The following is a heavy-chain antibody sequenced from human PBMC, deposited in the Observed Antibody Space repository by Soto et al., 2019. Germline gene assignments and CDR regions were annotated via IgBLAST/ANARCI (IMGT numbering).Heavy chain of an antibody. Sequence: QVHLVQSGAEGKKPGDSVKVSCKASGYTFTGYDINWVRQATGQGLEWMGWMNPHSGNTNYAQKFQGRGTMTRNTCISTAYMELSSVRSEDTAMYYCARGRVLIGVDIWGQVAMVTVSS. CDR2: MNPHSGNT. D-gene: IGHD2-15*01. J-gene: IGHJ3*02. CDR3: ARGRVLIGVDI. V-gene: IGHV1-8*01. CDR1: GYTFTGYD.